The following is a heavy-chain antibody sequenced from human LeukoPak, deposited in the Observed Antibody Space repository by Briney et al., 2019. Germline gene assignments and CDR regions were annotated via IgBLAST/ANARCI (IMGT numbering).Heavy chain of an antibody. V-gene: IGHV3-74*01. J-gene: IGHJ3*02. Sequence: PGGSLRLSCAASGFTFSSFWMHWVRQAPGKGLVWVSRIQTDGSTTVYADSVKGRFTISRENAKNSLYLQMNSLRAGDTAVYYCARKRTGDAFDIWGQGTMVTVSS. D-gene: IGHD1-14*01. CDR3: ARKRTGDAFDI. CDR2: IQTDGSTT. CDR1: GFTFSSFW.